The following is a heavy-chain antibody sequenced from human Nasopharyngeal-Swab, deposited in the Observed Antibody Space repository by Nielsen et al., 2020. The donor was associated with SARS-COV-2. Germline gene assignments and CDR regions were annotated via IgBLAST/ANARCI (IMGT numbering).Heavy chain of an antibody. V-gene: IGHV3-23*01. CDR3: ARLGGSSWFFDL. D-gene: IGHD7-27*01. J-gene: IGHJ2*01. CDR1: GFTFSSYA. Sequence: GGSLRLSCAASGFTFSSYAMNWVRQAPGKGLEWVSAISGSGGSTFYADSVKGRFTISRDNAKNSLYLQMNSLRAEDTAMYYCARLGGSSWFFDLWGRGTLVTVSS. CDR2: ISGSGGST.